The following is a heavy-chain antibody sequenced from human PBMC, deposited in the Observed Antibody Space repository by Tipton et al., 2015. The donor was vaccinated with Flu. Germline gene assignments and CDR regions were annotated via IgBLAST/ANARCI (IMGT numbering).Heavy chain of an antibody. CDR1: GDSITSDYY. Sequence: GLVKPSETLSLTCAVSGDSITSDYYWGWIRQPPGKGLEWIASIYRSGSTDYNPSLRSRVIMTVDGAKNQFSLRLTSVTATDTAVYYCVRRDYSNYVSEPINWFDPWGQGILVTVSS. V-gene: IGHV4-38-2*01. CDR3: VRRDYSNYVSEPINWFDP. J-gene: IGHJ5*02. CDR2: IYRSGST. D-gene: IGHD4-11*01.